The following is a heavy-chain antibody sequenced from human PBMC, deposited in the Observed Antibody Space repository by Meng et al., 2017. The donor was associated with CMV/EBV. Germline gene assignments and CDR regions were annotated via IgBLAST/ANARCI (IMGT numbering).Heavy chain of an antibody. CDR1: GGTFISYA. CDR3: ARGFSYGSGSYSFWFDT. CDR2: IIPIFGTA. D-gene: IGHD3-10*01. J-gene: IGHJ5*02. V-gene: IGHV1-69*05. Sequence: SVKVSCKASGGTFISYALSWVRQAPGQGLEWMGGIIPIFGTAKYAQKFQGRVTITTDESTTTAYMELSSLRSEDTAVYYCARGFSYGSGSYSFWFDTWGQGTLVTVSS.